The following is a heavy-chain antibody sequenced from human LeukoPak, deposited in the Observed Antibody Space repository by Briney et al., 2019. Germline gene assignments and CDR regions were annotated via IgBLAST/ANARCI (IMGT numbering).Heavy chain of an antibody. CDR2: INHSGST. Sequence: SETLSLTCTVSGGSISSGDYYWSWIRRPPGKGLEWIGEINHSGSTNYNPSLKSRVTISVDTSKNQFSLKLSSVTAADTAVYYCASIAAPDEWGQGTLVTVSS. CDR1: GGSISSGDYY. D-gene: IGHD6-6*01. CDR3: ASIAAPDE. J-gene: IGHJ4*02. V-gene: IGHV4-39*07.